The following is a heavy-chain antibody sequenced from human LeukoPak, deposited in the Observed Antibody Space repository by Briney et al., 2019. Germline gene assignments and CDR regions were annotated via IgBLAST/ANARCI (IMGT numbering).Heavy chain of an antibody. Sequence: ASVKVSCKASGYTFTSYAMNWVRQAPGQGLEWMGWINTNTGNPTYAQGFTGRFVFSLDTSVSTAYLQISSLKAEDTAVYYCARDPHPEDSEMATAHYWGQGTLVTVSS. D-gene: IGHD5-24*01. CDR2: INTNTGNP. CDR3: ARDPHPEDSEMATAHY. J-gene: IGHJ4*02. CDR1: GYTFTSYA. V-gene: IGHV7-4-1*02.